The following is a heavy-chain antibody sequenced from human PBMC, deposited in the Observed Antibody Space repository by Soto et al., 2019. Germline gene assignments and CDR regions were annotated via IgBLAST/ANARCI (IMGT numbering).Heavy chain of an antibody. CDR3: ARSRRNHRLRYYGMDV. CDR2: IIPIFGTA. Sequence: QVQLVQSGAEVKKPGSSVKVSCKASGGTFSSYAISWVRQAPGQGLEWMGGIIPIFGTANYAQKFQGRVTITADESTSTAYMELGSLRSEDTAVYYCARSRRNHRLRYYGMDVWGQGTTVTVSS. CDR1: GGTFSSYA. J-gene: IGHJ6*02. V-gene: IGHV1-69*01.